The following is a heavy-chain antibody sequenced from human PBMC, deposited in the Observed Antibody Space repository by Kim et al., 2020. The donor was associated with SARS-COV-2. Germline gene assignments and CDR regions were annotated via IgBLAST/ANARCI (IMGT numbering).Heavy chain of an antibody. Sequence: ASVKVSCKVSGYTLTELSMHWVRQAPGKGLEWMGGFDPEDGETIYAQKFQGRVTMTEDTSTDTAYMELSSLRSEDTALYYCATAPSWLPPVGFDYWGQGTLVTVSS. D-gene: IGHD6-19*01. CDR1: GYTLTELS. CDR2: FDPEDGET. V-gene: IGHV1-24*01. J-gene: IGHJ4*02. CDR3: ATAPSWLPPVGFDY.